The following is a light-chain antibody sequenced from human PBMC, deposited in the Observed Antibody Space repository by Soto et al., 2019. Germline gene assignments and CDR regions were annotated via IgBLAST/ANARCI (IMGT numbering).Light chain of an antibody. J-gene: IGKJ5*01. CDR3: QQYHSDPIT. V-gene: IGKV4-1*01. CDR1: QSVLSNSNNMNY. Sequence: DFVMTQSPDSLAVSLGERATINCTASQSVLSNSNNMNYLAWFQQKSGQPPKLLIYWASTRRSGVPDRFSGSGSATDFTLTISSLQAEDVAVYYCQQYHSDPITFGQGTRLEIK. CDR2: WAS.